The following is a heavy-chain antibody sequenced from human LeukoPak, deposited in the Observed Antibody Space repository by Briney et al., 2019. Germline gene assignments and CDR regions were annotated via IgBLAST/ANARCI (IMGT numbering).Heavy chain of an antibody. D-gene: IGHD1-14*01. CDR3: ARNPTTGQTGFDP. Sequence: GGSLRLSCAASGFTFSSYGMHWVRQAPGKGLEWVAFIRYDGSNKYYADSVKGRFTISRDNAKNSLHLQMNSLRAEDTAVYYCARNPTTGQTGFDPWGQGTLVTVSS. J-gene: IGHJ5*02. V-gene: IGHV3-30*02. CDR2: IRYDGSNK. CDR1: GFTFSSYG.